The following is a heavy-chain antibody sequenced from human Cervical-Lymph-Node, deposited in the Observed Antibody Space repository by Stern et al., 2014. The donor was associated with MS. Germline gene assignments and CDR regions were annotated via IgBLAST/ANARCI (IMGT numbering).Heavy chain of an antibody. J-gene: IGHJ6*02. CDR2: IVAGSGNT. CDR1: GFTFTRYA. Sequence: QLVQSGPEVKRPGTSVKVSCKASGFTFTRYAVHWVRQARGQRPEWIGWIVAGSGNTNYAEKFQERVTITRDKATSTAYMELSSLRSEDTAVYYCATDSVVAAKYYYGMDVWGQGTTVTVSS. CDR3: ATDSVVAAKYYYGMDV. D-gene: IGHD2-2*01. V-gene: IGHV1-58*01.